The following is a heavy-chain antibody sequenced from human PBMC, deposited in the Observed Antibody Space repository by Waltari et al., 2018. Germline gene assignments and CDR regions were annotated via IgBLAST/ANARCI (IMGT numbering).Heavy chain of an antibody. CDR3: ARDRGRGLYLDT. V-gene: IGHV4-4*02. D-gene: IGHD1-1*01. J-gene: IGHJ4*02. CDR1: GDSMSTSDS. CDR2: ARGDGKT. Sequence: QLQLQESGPGLVKPSGTLSLICAVSGDSMSTSDSWSWVRQPPGKGLEWIGQARGDGKTNYNPSFASRVTMSLDTSTYHFALKLTSATAADTALYYCARDRGRGLYLDTWGQGTLVTVSP.